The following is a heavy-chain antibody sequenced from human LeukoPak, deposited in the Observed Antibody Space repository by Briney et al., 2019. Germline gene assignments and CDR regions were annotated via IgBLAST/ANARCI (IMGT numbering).Heavy chain of an antibody. V-gene: IGHV1-46*01. CDR2: INPSGGST. Sequence: ASVKVSCKASGYTFTSYYMHWVRQAPGQGLEWMGIINPSGGSTNYAQKFQGRGTMTRDTAKNTVYMELSSLRSGAPGGVYFSRAPRDGSGSQRIFDYWGQGTLVTVSS. D-gene: IGHD3-10*01. J-gene: IGHJ4*02. CDR3: SRAPRDGSGSQRIFDY. CDR1: GYTFTSYY.